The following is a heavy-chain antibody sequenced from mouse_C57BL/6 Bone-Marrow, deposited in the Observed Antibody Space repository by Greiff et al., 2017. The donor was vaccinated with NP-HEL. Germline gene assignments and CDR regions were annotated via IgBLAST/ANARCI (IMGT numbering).Heavy chain of an antibody. V-gene: IGHV1-63*01. CDR3: ARCGYYFDY. CDR1: GYTFTNYW. J-gene: IGHJ2*01. Sequence: QVQLQQSGAELVRPGTSVKMSCKASGYTFTNYWIGWAKQRPGHGLEWIGDLYPGGGYPNYHEKLKGKATLTADKSSSTAYMQFSSLTSEDSAIYYCARCGYYFDYWGQGTTLTVSS. D-gene: IGHD6-1*01. CDR2: LYPGGGYP.